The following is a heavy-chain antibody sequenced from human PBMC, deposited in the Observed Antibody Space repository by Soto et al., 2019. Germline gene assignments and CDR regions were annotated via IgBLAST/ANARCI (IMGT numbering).Heavy chain of an antibody. D-gene: IGHD3-3*02. CDR3: ARVRLSIAVNDALDV. J-gene: IGHJ3*01. CDR2: MTYDGATE. V-gene: IGHV3-30*14. CDR1: GFTFSDYV. Sequence: PGGSLRLSCAASGFTFSDYVIHWVRQAAGKGLEWVASMTYDGATEYYADSVKGRFTMSRDNSKRTLSLQMNSLRPEDTAVYYCARVRLSIAVNDALDVWGQGTTVTVSS.